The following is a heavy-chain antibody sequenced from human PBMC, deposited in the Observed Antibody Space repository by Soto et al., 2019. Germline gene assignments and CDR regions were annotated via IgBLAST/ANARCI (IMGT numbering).Heavy chain of an antibody. CDR1: GGSISSYY. CDR2: IYYSGGT. D-gene: IGHD3-9*01. CDR3: ARRVIHYDILTGYRAVWFDP. V-gene: IGHV4-59*08. Sequence: PSETLSLTCTVSGGSISSYYWSWIRQPPGKGLEWIGYIYYSGGTNYNPSLKSRVTISVDTSKNQFSLKLSSVTAADTAVYYCARRVIHYDILTGYRAVWFDPWGQGTLVTVSS. J-gene: IGHJ5*02.